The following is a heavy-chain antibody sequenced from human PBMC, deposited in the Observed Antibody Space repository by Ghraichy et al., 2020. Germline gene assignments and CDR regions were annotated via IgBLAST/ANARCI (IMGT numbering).Heavy chain of an antibody. Sequence: GGSLRLSCAASGFTFSGYWMSWVRQAPGKGLEWVANIKQDGSEKYYVDSVKGRFTISRDNAKNSLYLQMNSLRAEDTAVYYCASIGRILGYCSGTSCYDSDYWGQGTLVTVSS. CDR1: GFTFSGYW. CDR2: IKQDGSEK. CDR3: ASIGRILGYCSGTSCYDSDY. V-gene: IGHV3-7*01. D-gene: IGHD2-2*03. J-gene: IGHJ4*02.